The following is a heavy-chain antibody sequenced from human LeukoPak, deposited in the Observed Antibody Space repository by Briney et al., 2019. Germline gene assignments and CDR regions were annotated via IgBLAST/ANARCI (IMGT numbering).Heavy chain of an antibody. V-gene: IGHV4-4*07. J-gene: IGHJ2*01. CDR1: GGSISSYY. CDR3: ARVEAGINNWYYDL. D-gene: IGHD6-13*01. CDR2: IYTSGST. Sequence: SETLSLTCTVSGGSISSYYWSWIRQPAGKGLEWIGRIYTSGSTNYNPSLRSRVTMSVDTSENQFSLKLRSVTAADTAVYYCARVEAGINNWYYDLWGRGTLVTDSS.